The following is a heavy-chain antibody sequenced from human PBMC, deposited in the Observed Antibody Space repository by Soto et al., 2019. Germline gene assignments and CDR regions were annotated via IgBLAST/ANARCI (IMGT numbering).Heavy chain of an antibody. Sequence: QVQLVESGGGVVQPGRSLRLSCAASGFTFSSYGMHWVRQAPGKGLEWVAVIWYDGSNKYYADSMKGRFTISRDNSKNTLYLQMNSLRAEDTAVYYCARGASGSYQLLLYYYYYGMDVWGQGTTVTVSS. D-gene: IGHD2-2*01. CDR1: GFTFSSYG. J-gene: IGHJ6*02. CDR3: ARGASGSYQLLLYYYYYGMDV. CDR2: IWYDGSNK. V-gene: IGHV3-33*01.